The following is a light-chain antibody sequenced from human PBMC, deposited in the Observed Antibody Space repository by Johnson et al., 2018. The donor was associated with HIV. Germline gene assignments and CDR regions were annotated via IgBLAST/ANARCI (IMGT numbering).Light chain of an antibody. Sequence: QSILTQPPSVSAAPGQTVNISCSGNVSNIESYFVSWYQQLPGAAPTLLIYEDNKRPSGIPDRFSGSKSGTSATLGITGLQTGDEADYYCGTWDSSLSVYVFGTGTEVTVL. V-gene: IGLV1-51*02. CDR1: VSNIESYF. CDR3: GTWDSSLSVYV. CDR2: EDN. J-gene: IGLJ1*01.